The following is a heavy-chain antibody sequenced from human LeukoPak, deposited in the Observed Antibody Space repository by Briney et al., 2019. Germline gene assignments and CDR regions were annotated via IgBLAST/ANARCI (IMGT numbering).Heavy chain of an antibody. CDR3: ARSITILGVVQYYFDY. J-gene: IGHJ4*02. CDR2: IYYSGST. V-gene: IGHV4-59*01. CDR1: GGPISSYY. D-gene: IGHD3-3*01. Sequence: WETLSLTCTVSGGPISSYYWSWIRQPPGKGLEWGGYIYYSGSTNYNPSLKSRVTISVDTSKNQFALKLSSVTAADTAVYYCARSITILGVVQYYFDYWGQGTLVSVSS.